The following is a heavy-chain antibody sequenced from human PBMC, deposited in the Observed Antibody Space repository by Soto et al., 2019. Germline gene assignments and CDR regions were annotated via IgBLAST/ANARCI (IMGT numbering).Heavy chain of an antibody. CDR1: GDFIRSHY. D-gene: IGHD4-17*01. CDR3: ARGLPEGYGGNLDS. CDR2: IYYNVNT. Sequence: QVHLQESGPGRVKPSETLSLNCTVSGDFIRSHYWPWIRQAPGKGLEWIGSIYYNVNTNYNPSLNSRVTISVNTSNKQFSLKVTSVTTADTAVYYCARGLPEGYGGNLDSWGQGTLVTVSS. V-gene: IGHV4-59*11. J-gene: IGHJ4*02.